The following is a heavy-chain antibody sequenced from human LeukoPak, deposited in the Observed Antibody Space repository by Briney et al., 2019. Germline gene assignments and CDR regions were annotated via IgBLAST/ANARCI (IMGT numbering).Heavy chain of an antibody. V-gene: IGHV3-15*01. D-gene: IGHD5-18*01. CDR3: TTDPGIQLWLREYYYDGMDV. J-gene: IGHJ6*04. Sequence: PGGSLRLSCAASGVTFSNAWMSWVRQAPGKGLEWVDRIKSKTDGGKTDYAARGNGRFTISRDDSTYTLYLQMNSLKAEDTAVDYCTTDPGIQLWLREYYYDGMDVWGKGTTVTVSS. CDR1: GVTFSNAW. CDR2: IKSKTDGGKT.